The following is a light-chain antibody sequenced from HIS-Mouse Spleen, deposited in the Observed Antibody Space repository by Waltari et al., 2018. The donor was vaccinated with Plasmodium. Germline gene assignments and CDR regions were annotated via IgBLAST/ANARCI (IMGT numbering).Light chain of an antibody. Sequence: SYELIQPPSVSVSPGQTARITCSGDALPKKYAYWYQQKSGQAPVLVLYEDSKRPSGIPERFSGSSSGTMATLTISGAQVEDEADYYCYSTDSSGNHRVFGGGTKLTVL. V-gene: IGLV3-10*01. CDR2: EDS. J-gene: IGLJ3*02. CDR3: YSTDSSGNHRV. CDR1: ALPKKY.